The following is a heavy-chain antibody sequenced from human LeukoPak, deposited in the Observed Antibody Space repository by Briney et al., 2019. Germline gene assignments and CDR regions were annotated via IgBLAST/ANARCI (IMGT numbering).Heavy chain of an antibody. J-gene: IGHJ6*02. V-gene: IGHV4-4*07. D-gene: IGHD1-26*01. CDR2: IYTSGST. Sequence: SETLSLTCTVSGGSISSYYWSWIRQPAGKGLEWIGRIYTSGSTNYNPSLKSRVTMSVDTSKNQFSLKLSSVTAADTAVYYCARERQSGSYYYGTDVWGQGTTVTVSS. CDR3: ARERQSGSYYYGTDV. CDR1: GGSISSYY.